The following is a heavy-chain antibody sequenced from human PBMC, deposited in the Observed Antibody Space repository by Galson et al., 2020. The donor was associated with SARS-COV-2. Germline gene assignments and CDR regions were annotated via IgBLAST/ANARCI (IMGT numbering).Heavy chain of an antibody. J-gene: IGHJ3*02. CDR2: IYHSGST. CDR3: ARGGVTTRRAFDI. Sequence: SETLSLTCAVSGGSISSSNWWRWVRQPPGKGLAWIGEIYHSGSTNYNPSLKSRVTISVDKSKNQFSLKLSSVTAADTAVYYCARGGVTTRRAFDIWGQGTMVTVSS. D-gene: IGHD4-17*01. CDR1: GGSISSSNW. V-gene: IGHV4-4*02.